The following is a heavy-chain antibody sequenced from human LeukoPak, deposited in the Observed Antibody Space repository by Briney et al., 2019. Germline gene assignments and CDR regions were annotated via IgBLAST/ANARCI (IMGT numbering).Heavy chain of an antibody. V-gene: IGHV3-23*01. Sequence: GGSLPLSCAASGFTFSTSPMSWVRQPPGKGLEWVSAMNNGPGATFYRDSVRGRFTISRDDSKSTLYLQMNSLRAEDTGTYYCAKTHYDLLDVWGQGTTVTVSS. CDR2: MNNGPGAT. CDR3: AKTHYDLLDV. D-gene: IGHD5-12*01. CDR1: GFTFSTSP. J-gene: IGHJ6*02.